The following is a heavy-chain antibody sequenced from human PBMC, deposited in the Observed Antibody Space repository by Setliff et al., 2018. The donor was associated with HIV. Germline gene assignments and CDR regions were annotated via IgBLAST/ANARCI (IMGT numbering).Heavy chain of an antibody. D-gene: IGHD6-13*01. V-gene: IGHV1-69*05. Sequence: SVKVSCQASGGTFSNYGMSWVRQAPGQGLEWMGGIIPISVTANYAQKFQGRVTITTDESTSTAYRELSSLRSEDTAVYYCAREGAAAGNYFDYWGQGTLVTVSS. CDR1: GGTFSNYG. CDR3: AREGAAAGNYFDY. J-gene: IGHJ4*02. CDR2: IIPISVTA.